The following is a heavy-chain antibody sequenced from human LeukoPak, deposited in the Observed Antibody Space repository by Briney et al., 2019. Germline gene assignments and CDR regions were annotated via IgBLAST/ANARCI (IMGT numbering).Heavy chain of an antibody. V-gene: IGHV3-21*01. CDR2: ISSSSSYI. D-gene: IGHD6-25*01. Sequence: NPGGSLRLSCAASGFTFSSYSMNWVRQAPGKGLEWVSSISSSSSYIYYADSVKGRFTISGDNAKNSLYLQMNSLRAEDTAVYYCASLRQTYYYYYYMDVWGKGTTVTISS. CDR1: GFTFSSYS. J-gene: IGHJ6*03. CDR3: ASLRQTYYYYYYMDV.